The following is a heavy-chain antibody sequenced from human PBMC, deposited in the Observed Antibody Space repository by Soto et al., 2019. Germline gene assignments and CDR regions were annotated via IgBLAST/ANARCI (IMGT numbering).Heavy chain of an antibody. Sequence: QVQLVESGGGVVQPGRSLRLSCAASGFTFSSYAMHWVHQAPGKGLEWVAVISYDGSNKYYADSVKGRFTISSDNSKNTLYLQMNSLRAEDTAVYYCARDFGDAFDIWGQGTMVTVSS. CDR1: GFTFSSYA. J-gene: IGHJ3*02. D-gene: IGHD3-10*01. V-gene: IGHV3-30-3*01. CDR2: ISYDGSNK. CDR3: ARDFGDAFDI.